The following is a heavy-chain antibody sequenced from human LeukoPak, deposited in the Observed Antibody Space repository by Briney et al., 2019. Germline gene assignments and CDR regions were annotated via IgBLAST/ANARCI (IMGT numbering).Heavy chain of an antibody. CDR3: ARASYYDSSGYCYGSSAGCYGMDV. V-gene: IGHV1-69*04. J-gene: IGHJ6*02. D-gene: IGHD3-22*01. CDR1: GGTFSSYA. Sequence: SVKVSCKASGGTFSSYAISWVRQAPGQGLEWMGRIIPILGIANYAQKFQGRITITADKSTSTAYMELSSLRSEDTAVYYCARASYYDSSGYCYGSSAGCYGMDVWGQGTTVTVSS. CDR2: IIPILGIA.